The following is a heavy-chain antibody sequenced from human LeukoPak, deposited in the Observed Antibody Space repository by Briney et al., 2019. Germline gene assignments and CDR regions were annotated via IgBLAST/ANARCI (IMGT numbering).Heavy chain of an antibody. CDR3: ARAVSGSYGHFQH. D-gene: IGHD1-26*01. Sequence: SETLSLTCTVSGDSIGSSSYYWSWIRQPPGKGLEWIGYIYYSGSTNYNPSLKSRVTISVDTSKNQFSLKLSSVTAADTAVYYCARAVSGSYGHFQHWGQGTLVTVSS. CDR2: IYYSGST. J-gene: IGHJ1*01. CDR1: GDSIGSSSYY. V-gene: IGHV4-61*01.